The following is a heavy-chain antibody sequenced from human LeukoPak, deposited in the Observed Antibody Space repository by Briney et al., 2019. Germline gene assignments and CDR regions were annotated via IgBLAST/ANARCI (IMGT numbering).Heavy chain of an antibody. V-gene: IGHV1-69*13. J-gene: IGHJ4*02. D-gene: IGHD2-2*02. CDR2: IIPIFGTA. CDR1: GGTFSSYA. CDR3: ARETMRYCSSTSCYKGEFDY. Sequence: SLKLSCKPSGGTFSSYAISWVRQAPGQGLEWMGGIIPIFGTANYTQKFQGRVTITADQSTSTAYMELSSLRSEDTAVDYCARETMRYCSSTSCYKGEFDYWGQGTLVTVSS.